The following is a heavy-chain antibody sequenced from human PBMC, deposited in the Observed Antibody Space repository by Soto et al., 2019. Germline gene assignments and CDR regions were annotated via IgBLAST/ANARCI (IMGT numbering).Heavy chain of an antibody. CDR1: GGSLSSGAYY. CDR3: ARESNYYDSLTWFDP. J-gene: IGHJ5*02. D-gene: IGHD3-22*01. Sequence: SETLCLTCTVAGGSLSSGAYYWSWIRQHPGKGLEWIGYIYYSGSTYYNPSLESRVTLSVDTSTKQFSLKVSSVTAADTAVYYCARESNYYDSLTWFDPWGQGTLVTVSS. CDR2: IYYSGST. V-gene: IGHV4-31*03.